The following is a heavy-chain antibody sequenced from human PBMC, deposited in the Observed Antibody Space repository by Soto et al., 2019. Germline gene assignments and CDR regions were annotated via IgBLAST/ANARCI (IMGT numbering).Heavy chain of an antibody. D-gene: IGHD2-2*01. Sequence: GGSLRLSCAASGFTFSSYGTSWVRQAPGKGLEWVANIKQDGSEKYYVDSVKGRFTISRDNAKNSLYLQMNSLRAEDTAVYYCAREVGYCSSTSCYAKDAFDIWGPGTMVTVS. CDR1: GFTFSSYG. CDR3: AREVGYCSSTSCYAKDAFDI. CDR2: IKQDGSEK. V-gene: IGHV3-7*01. J-gene: IGHJ3*02.